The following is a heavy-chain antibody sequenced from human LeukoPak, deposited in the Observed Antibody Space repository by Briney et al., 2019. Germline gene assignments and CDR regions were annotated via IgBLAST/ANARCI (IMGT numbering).Heavy chain of an antibody. CDR1: GYTFTGYY. CDR3: ARPYGSGSYGEFDY. D-gene: IGHD3-10*01. CDR2: INPNSGGT. J-gene: IGHJ4*02. Sequence: GASVRVSSKASGYTFTGYYMHWVRQAPGQGLEWMGWINPNSGGTNYAQKFQGRVTMTRDTSISTAYMELSRLRSDDTAVYYCARPYGSGSYGEFDYWGQGTLVTVSS. V-gene: IGHV1-2*02.